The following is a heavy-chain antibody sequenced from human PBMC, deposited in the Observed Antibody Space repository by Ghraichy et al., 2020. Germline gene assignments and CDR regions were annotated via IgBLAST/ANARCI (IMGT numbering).Heavy chain of an antibody. D-gene: IGHD3-3*01. Sequence: SVKVSCKASGGTFSSYAISWVRQAPGQGLEWMGGIIPIFGTANYAQKFQGRVTITADESTSTAYMELSSLRSEDTAVYYCARGATIFGVVIPSVYNHAYGMDVWGQGTTVTVSS. CDR1: GGTFSSYA. J-gene: IGHJ6*02. CDR3: ARGATIFGVVIPSVYNHAYGMDV. CDR2: IIPIFGTA. V-gene: IGHV1-69*13.